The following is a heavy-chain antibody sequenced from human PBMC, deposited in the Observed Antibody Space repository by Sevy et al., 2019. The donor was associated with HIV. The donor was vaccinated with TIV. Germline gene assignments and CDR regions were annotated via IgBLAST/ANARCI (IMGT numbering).Heavy chain of an antibody. CDR1: GYTFTSYD. V-gene: IGHV1-8*03. J-gene: IGHJ4*02. CDR3: ARSMVGGVIGGDY. D-gene: IGHD3-10*01. CDR2: MNPNSDNT. Sequence: ASVKVSCKASGYTFTSYDINWVRQATGQGLEWMGWMNPNSDNTGYAQKFQGRVTITRNTSISTAYMELSSLRSEDTAVYYWARSMVGGVIGGDYWGQGTLVSVSS.